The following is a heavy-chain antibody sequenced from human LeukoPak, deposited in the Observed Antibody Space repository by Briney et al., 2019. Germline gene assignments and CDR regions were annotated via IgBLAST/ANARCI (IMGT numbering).Heavy chain of an antibody. D-gene: IGHD5-18*01. Sequence: PGGSLRLSCAASGFTFSSYSMNWVRQAPGKGLECVSSISSSSSYIYYADSVKGQFTISRDNAKNSLYLQMNSLRAEDTAVYYCARVGGGYSYGPNDYWGQGTLVTVSS. CDR2: ISSSSSYI. CDR1: GFTFSSYS. V-gene: IGHV3-21*01. CDR3: ARVGGGYSYGPNDY. J-gene: IGHJ4*02.